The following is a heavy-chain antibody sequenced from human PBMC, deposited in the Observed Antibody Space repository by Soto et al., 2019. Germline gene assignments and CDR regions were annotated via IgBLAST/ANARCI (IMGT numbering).Heavy chain of an antibody. CDR3: GKGNDGDPNTLNY. V-gene: IGHV1-69*02. J-gene: IGHJ4*02. CDR1: GGTFSSYT. D-gene: IGHD4-17*01. CDR2: IIPILGIA. Sequence: QVQLVQSGAEVKKPGSSVKVSCKASGGTFSSYTISWVRQAPGQGLEWMGRIIPILGIANYAQKFQGRGTITADKSTSTAYMELSSLRTEDTAVYYCGKGNDGDPNTLNYWGQGTMVTVSS.